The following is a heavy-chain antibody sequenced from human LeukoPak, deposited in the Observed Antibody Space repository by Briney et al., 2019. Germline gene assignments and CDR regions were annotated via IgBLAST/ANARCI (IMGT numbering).Heavy chain of an antibody. CDR2: TYYRSKWYN. CDR3: ARDTVRPYIAAAGTFDY. CDR1: GDSVSSNSAA. J-gene: IGHJ4*02. D-gene: IGHD6-13*01. V-gene: IGHV6-1*01. Sequence: SQTLSLTCAISGDSVSSNSAAWNWIRQSPSRGLEWLGRTYYRSKWYNDYAVSVKSRITINPDTSKNQFSLQLNSVTPEDTAVYYCARDTVRPYIAAAGTFDYWGQGTLVTVSS.